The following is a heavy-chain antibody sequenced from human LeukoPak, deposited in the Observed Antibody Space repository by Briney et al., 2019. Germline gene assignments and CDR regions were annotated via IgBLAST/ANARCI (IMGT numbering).Heavy chain of an antibody. J-gene: IGHJ5*02. V-gene: IGHV1-18*01. CDR3: ARLMPYSSRPRGFDP. CDR2: ISAYNGNT. Sequence: GASVKVSCKASGYTFTSYVITWVRQAPGQGLEWMGWISAYNGNTNHAQKLQGRVTMTTDTSTSTAYMELSSLRSEDTAVYYCARLMPYSSRPRGFDPWGQGTLVTVSS. D-gene: IGHD6-13*01. CDR1: GYTFTSYV.